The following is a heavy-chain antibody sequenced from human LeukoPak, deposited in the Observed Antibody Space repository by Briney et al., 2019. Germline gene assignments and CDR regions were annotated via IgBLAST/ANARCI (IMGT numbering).Heavy chain of an antibody. Sequence: GASVKASCKASGYNLTSDYMHWVRQAPGQGLEWLGIIDPGGGGTTYAQKLQGRVTMTRDTSTSAVYMALSSLRSEDTAIYYCARAKDMVVIDSWGQGTLVTVSS. V-gene: IGHV1-46*04. D-gene: IGHD3-10*01. J-gene: IGHJ4*02. CDR1: GYNLTSDY. CDR3: ARAKDMVVIDS. CDR2: IDPGGGGT.